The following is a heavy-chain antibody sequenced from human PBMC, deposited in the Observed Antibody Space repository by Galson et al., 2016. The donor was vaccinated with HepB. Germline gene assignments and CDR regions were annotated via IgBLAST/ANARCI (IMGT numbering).Heavy chain of an antibody. CDR1: GFMFSDYS. CDR3: SNLGVVATERRPARRFAP. J-gene: IGHJ5*02. Sequence: RLSCAASGFMFSDYSMNWVRQAPGKGLEWVSYIGSSGSAIYYADSVKGRFIISRDNGKNSLYLQMNSLRGEDTAIYYCSNLGVVATERRPARRFAPWGQGTLVTVSS. D-gene: IGHD2-21*01. V-gene: IGHV3-48*01. CDR2: IGSSGSAI.